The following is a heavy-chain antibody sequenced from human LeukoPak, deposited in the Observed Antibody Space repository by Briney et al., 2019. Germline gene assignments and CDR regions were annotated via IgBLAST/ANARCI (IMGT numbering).Heavy chain of an antibody. CDR3: ARDRGIDYGRDYAFDI. CDR1: GFTFSSYA. CDR2: ISYDGSNK. Sequence: PGGSLRLSCAASGFTFSSYAMHWVRQAPGKGLEWVAVISYDGSNKYYADSVKGRFTISRDNSKNTLYPQMNSLRAEDTAVYYCARDRGIDYGRDYAFDIWGQGTMVTVSS. J-gene: IGHJ3*02. V-gene: IGHV3-30*04. D-gene: IGHD4-17*01.